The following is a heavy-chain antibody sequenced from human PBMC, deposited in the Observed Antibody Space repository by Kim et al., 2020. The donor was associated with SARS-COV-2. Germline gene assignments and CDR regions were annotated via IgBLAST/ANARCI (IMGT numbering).Heavy chain of an antibody. CDR2: ISGSGGNT. CDR1: GFTFSSYA. D-gene: IGHD1-7*01. J-gene: IGHJ4*02. Sequence: GGSLRLSCAASGFTFSSYAMSWVRQAPGKGLEWVSTISGSGGNTYYADSVKGRFTISRDNSKNTLYLQMNSLRAEDTAVYYCARTGTTGGFDYWGQGTLVTVSS. CDR3: ARTGTTGGFDY. V-gene: IGHV3-23*01.